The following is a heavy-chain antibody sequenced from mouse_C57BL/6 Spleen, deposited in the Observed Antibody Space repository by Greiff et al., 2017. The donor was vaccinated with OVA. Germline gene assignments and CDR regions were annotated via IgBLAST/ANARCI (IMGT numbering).Heavy chain of an antibody. V-gene: IGHV1-52*01. CDR2: IDPSDSET. CDR3: ARSPSRGYFDV. J-gene: IGHJ1*03. CDR1: GYTFTSYW. Sequence: VQLQQSGAELVRPGSSVKLSCKASGYTFTSYWMHWVKQRPIQGLEWIGNIDPSDSETHYNQKFKDKATLTVDKSSSTAYMQLSSLTSEDSAVYYCARSPSRGYFDVWGTGTTVTVSS.